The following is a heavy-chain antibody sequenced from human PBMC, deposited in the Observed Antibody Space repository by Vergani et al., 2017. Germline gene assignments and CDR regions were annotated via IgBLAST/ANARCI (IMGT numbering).Heavy chain of an antibody. CDR2: FDPEDGET. CDR1: GYTLTELS. V-gene: IGHV1-24*01. D-gene: IGHD3-10*01. J-gene: IGHJ4*02. Sequence: QVQLVQSGAEVKKPGASVKFSCKVSGYTLTELSMHWVRQAPGKGLQWMGGFDPEDGETIYAQKFQGRVTMTEDTSTDTAYMELSSLRSEDTAVYYCQATKRISMVRGDDYWGQGTLVTVSS. CDR3: QATKRISMVRGDDY.